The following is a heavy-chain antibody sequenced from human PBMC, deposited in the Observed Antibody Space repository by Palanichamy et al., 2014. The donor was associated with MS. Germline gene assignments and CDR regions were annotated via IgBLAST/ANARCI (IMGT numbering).Heavy chain of an antibody. V-gene: IGHV1-69*01. D-gene: IGHD4-17*01. J-gene: IGHJ2*01. CDR1: GDTLSNFG. CDR3: ARERTTVTTLGFFDL. CDR2: IIPLFGPA. Sequence: QVQLVQSGAELKKPGSSVKVSCKVSGDTLSNFGVSWVRQAPGQGLEWMGGIIPLFGPANYARKFRGRVTITADESTSTAYMEMTSLKSDDTAMYFRARERTTVTTLGFFDLWGRGTLVSVSS.